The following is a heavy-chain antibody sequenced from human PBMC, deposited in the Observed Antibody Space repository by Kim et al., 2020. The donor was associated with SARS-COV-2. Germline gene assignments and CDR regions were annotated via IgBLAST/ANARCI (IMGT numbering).Heavy chain of an antibody. Sequence: GESLKISCNGSGYSFTSYWIGWVRQMPGKGLEWMGIIYPGDSDTRYSPSFQGQVTISADKSISTAYLQWSSLKASDTAMYYCARLQLRYFDGSGGDWFDPWGQGALVTVSS. CDR1: GYSFTSYW. CDR2: IYPGDSDT. V-gene: IGHV5-51*01. J-gene: IGHJ5*02. D-gene: IGHD3-9*01. CDR3: ARLQLRYFDGSGGDWFDP.